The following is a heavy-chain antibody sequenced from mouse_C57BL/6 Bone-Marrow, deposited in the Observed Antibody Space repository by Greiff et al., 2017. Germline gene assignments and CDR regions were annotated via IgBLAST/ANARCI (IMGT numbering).Heavy chain of an antibody. CDR2: IDPSDSYT. J-gene: IGHJ4*01. V-gene: IGHV1-69*01. CDR3: ASRGAMDY. Sequence: QVQLQQPGAELVMPGASVKLSCKASGYTFTSYWMHWVKQRPGQGLEWIGEIDPSDSYTTYNQKFKGKSTLTVDKSSSTAYMQLSSLTSEDSAVYYCASRGAMDYWGQGTSVTVSS. CDR1: GYTFTSYW.